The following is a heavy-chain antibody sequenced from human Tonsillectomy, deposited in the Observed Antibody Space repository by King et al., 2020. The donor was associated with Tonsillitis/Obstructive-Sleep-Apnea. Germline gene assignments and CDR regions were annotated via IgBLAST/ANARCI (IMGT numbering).Heavy chain of an antibody. Sequence: VQLQESGPGLVKPSETLSLTCTVSGGSISNYCWSWIRQPPGKGLEWIGYVYDSGSTSYNPSLRSRVTISVDTSKNQFSLKLTSVTAADTAVYHCARFPVKVPAYYYYYMDVWGKGATVIVSS. CDR2: VYDSGST. J-gene: IGHJ6*03. V-gene: IGHV4-59*13. CDR3: ARFPVKVPAYYYYYMDV. CDR1: GGSISNYC.